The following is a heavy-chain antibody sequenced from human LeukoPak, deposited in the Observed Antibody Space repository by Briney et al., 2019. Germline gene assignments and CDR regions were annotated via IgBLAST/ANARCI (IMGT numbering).Heavy chain of an antibody. V-gene: IGHV3-30*04. CDR2: ISYDGSNK. D-gene: IGHD7-27*01. CDR1: GFTFSSYA. J-gene: IGHJ3*02. CDR3: ARSNWADAFDI. Sequence: GGSLRLSCEASGFTFSSYAMHWVRQAPGKGLEWVAVISYDGSNKYYADSVKGRFTISRDNSKNTLYLQMNSLRAEDTAVYYCARSNWADAFDIWGQGTMVTVSS.